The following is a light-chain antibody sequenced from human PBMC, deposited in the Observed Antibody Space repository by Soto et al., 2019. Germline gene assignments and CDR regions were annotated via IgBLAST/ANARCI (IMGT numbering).Light chain of an antibody. V-gene: IGLV2-23*02. CDR1: SSDVGSYNL. CDR3: CSYAGSSTL. Sequence: QSVLTQPASVSGSPGQSITISCTGTSSDVGSYNLVSWYQQHPGKAPKLMIYEVSKRPSGVSNRFSGSKSGNTASLTISGLQAEVEADYYCCSYAGSSTLFGGGTKLTVL. CDR2: EVS. J-gene: IGLJ2*01.